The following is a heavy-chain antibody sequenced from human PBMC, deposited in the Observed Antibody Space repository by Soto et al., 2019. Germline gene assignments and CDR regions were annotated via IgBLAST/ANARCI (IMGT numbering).Heavy chain of an antibody. J-gene: IGHJ4*02. V-gene: IGHV1-69*19. D-gene: IGHD3-10*01. CDR2: ISPMFGAA. CDR3: AREVQVHTPVFVD. Sequence: QVQLGQSGAEMKKPGSSVKVSCQSSGGTFNTYAMNWVRQAPGQGPEWMGDISPMFGAANYAPKFQGRVTITADESTGTSYMQLSSLTSEDTALYFCAREVQVHTPVFVDWGQGTLVTVS. CDR1: GGTFNTYA.